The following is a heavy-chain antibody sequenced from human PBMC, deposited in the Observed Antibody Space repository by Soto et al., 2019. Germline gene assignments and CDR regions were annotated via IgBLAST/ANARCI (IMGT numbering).Heavy chain of an antibody. CDR1: GGSFSGYY. Sequence: SETLSLTCAVYGGSFSGYYWTWLRPPPGTGLEWIGEINHSGSTNYNPSLKGRVTISVDTSKNQFSLKLTSVTAADTAVYYCARDKITGLFDYWGQGTLVTVSS. D-gene: IGHD2-8*02. J-gene: IGHJ4*02. CDR2: INHSGST. V-gene: IGHV4-34*01. CDR3: ARDKITGLFDY.